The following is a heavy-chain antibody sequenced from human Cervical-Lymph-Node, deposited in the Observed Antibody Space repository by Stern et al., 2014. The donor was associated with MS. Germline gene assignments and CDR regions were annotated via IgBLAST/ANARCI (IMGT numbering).Heavy chain of an antibody. CDR3: ARDINGGRGYL. V-gene: IGHV1-69*01. CDR1: GGVFSTYT. D-gene: IGHD7-27*01. Sequence: QMQLVQSGAEVKKPGSSVKVSCKALGGVFSTYTLAWVRQAPGQGLEWMGRIVPAFDTKTYAQRFLGRVTLTADESTSTAYMELSSLRSEDTAIYYCARDINGGRGYLWGQGTLVTVSS. CDR2: IVPAFDTK. J-gene: IGHJ4*02.